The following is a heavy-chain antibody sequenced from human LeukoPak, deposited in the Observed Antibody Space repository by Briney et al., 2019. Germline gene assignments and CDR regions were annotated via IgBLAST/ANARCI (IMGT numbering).Heavy chain of an antibody. J-gene: IGHJ4*02. CDR3: ARDDSYGLDY. D-gene: IGHD5-18*01. CDR1: GFTFSNYE. Sequence: PGGSLRLSCAASGFTFSNYEMNWVRQAPGKGLEWVSYISSSGSTIYYADSVKGRFTISRDNAKNSLYLQMNSLRAEDTAAYYCARDDSYGLDYWGQGTRVTVSS. CDR2: ISSSGSTI. V-gene: IGHV3-48*03.